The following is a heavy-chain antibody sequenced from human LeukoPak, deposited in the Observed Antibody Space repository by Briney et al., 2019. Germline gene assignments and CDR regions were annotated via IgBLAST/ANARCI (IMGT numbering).Heavy chain of an antibody. Sequence: GGSLRLSCAAPGFTFSSYAMSWVRQAPGKGLEWVSTISGSGGTTYYAEFVKGRFTISRDNSKNTLYLQMNSLRAEDTAVYYCAELGITMIGGVWGKGTTVTISS. CDR1: GFTFSSYA. J-gene: IGHJ6*04. D-gene: IGHD3-10*02. CDR2: ISGSGGTT. CDR3: AELGITMIGGV. V-gene: IGHV3-23*01.